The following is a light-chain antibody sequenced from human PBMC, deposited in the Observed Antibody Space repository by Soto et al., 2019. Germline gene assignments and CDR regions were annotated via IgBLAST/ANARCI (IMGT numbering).Light chain of an antibody. CDR2: TAS. CDR1: QSISNY. J-gene: IGKJ1*01. CDR3: QQTYSTPPGA. Sequence: DIQMTQSPSSLSASVGDRVTITCRASQSISNYLNCYQQKPGKAPKVLIYTASSLHSGAPSRFSGSGSGTDFTLSISSLQPEDFATYYCQQTYSTPPGAFGQGTKVQIE. V-gene: IGKV1-39*01.